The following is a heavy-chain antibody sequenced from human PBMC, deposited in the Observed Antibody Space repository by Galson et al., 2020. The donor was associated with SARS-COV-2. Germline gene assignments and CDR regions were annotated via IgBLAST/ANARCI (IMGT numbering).Heavy chain of an antibody. CDR2: IYPGDSDT. CDR3: ARHSLYGGNRYDAFDI. V-gene: IGHV5-51*01. Sequence: HGESLKISCKGSGYSFTSYWIGWVRQMPGKGLEWMGIIYPGDSDTRYSPSFQGQVTISADKSISTAYLQWSSLKASDTAMYYCARHSLYGGNRYDAFDIWGQGTMVTVSS. J-gene: IGHJ3*02. CDR1: GYSFTSYW. D-gene: IGHD4-17*01.